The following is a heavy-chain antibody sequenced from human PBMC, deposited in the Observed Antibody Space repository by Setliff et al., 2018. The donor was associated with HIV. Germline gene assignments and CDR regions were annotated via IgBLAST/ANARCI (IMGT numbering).Heavy chain of an antibody. J-gene: IGHJ6*03. D-gene: IGHD3-3*01. CDR3: ARDGHYNLWSGYGYYYYYMDV. Sequence: GASVKVSCKASGYTFTSYYMHWVRQAPGQGLEWMGIINPSGGSTSYAQKFQGRVTMTRDTSTSTVYMELSSLRSEDTAVYYCARDGHYNLWSGYGYYYYYMDVWGKGTTVTVSS. CDR1: GYTFTSYY. V-gene: IGHV1-46*01. CDR2: INPSGGST.